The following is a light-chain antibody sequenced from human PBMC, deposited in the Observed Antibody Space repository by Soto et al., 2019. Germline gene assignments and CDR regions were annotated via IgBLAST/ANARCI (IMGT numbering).Light chain of an antibody. V-gene: IGLV2-8*01. CDR2: EVN. J-gene: IGLJ1*01. Sequence: QSALTQPPSASGSPGQSVTISCTGTSSDVGGYNYVSWYQQYPGKVPKLMVYEVNKRPSGVPDRFSGSKSGNTASLTVSGLQADDEADYYCTPSAGGHSVFGTGTKVTVL. CDR3: TPSAGGHSV. CDR1: SSDVGGYNY.